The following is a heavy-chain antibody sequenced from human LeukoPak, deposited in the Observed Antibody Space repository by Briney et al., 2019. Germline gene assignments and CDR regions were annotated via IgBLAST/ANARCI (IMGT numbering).Heavy chain of an antibody. D-gene: IGHD6-13*01. Sequence: PGGSLRLSCAASGFTFSSYDMHWVRQATGKGLEWASAIGTAGDTYYPGSVKGRFTISRENAKNSLYLQMNSLRAGDTAVYYCARGVRSSSWYYFDYWGQGTLVTVSS. J-gene: IGHJ4*02. CDR2: IGTAGDT. CDR1: GFTFSSYD. CDR3: ARGVRSSSWYYFDY. V-gene: IGHV3-13*01.